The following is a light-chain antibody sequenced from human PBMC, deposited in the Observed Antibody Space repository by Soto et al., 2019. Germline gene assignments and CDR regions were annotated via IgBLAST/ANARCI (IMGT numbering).Light chain of an antibody. CDR2: DVS. CDR1: QSVRSSF. J-gene: IGKJ2*01. Sequence: EIVLTQSPATLSLSPGERATLSCRASQSVRSSFFAWYQQKPGQAPRLLIYDVSIRATGIPDRFSGSGSGTDLTLTINRLEPEDFAVYYCQQYENSVMYTFCQGTKLEIK. CDR3: QQYENSVMYT. V-gene: IGKV3-20*01.